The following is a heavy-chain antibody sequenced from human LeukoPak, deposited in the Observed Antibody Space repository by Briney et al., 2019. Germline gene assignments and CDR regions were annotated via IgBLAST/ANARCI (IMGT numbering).Heavy chain of an antibody. CDR1: GGSFSGYY. D-gene: IGHD6-19*01. J-gene: IGHJ6*03. CDR2: INHIGST. V-gene: IGHV4-34*01. Sequence: SETLSLTCAVYGGSFSGYYWSWIRQPPGKGLEWIGEINHIGSTNYNPSLRSGVIISVDTSKNQFSLKLRSVTAADTAVYYCARGRSAVAGTKFYYYYYMDVWGKGTTVTVSS. CDR3: ARGRSAVAGTKFYYYYYMDV.